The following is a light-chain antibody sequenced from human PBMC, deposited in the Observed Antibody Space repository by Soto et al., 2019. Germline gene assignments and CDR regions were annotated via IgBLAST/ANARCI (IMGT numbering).Light chain of an antibody. J-gene: IGKJ1*01. Sequence: VMTQSPAAKSLSLGERASLAXRVSQSLSNNMTWYPQKAGQXTRLLXXYEXTRGTGILARLSGSGSGRDLALNITSLLSEEFVVYYCRQYKNFSTLTFGQGTKVEIK. CDR3: RQYKNFSTLT. V-gene: IGKV3-15*01. CDR2: YEX. CDR1: QSLSNN.